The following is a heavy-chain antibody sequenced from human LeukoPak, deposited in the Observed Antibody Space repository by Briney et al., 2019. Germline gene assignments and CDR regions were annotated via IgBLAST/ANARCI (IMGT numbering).Heavy chain of an antibody. V-gene: IGHV3-23*01. CDR1: GFTFSSYA. D-gene: IGHD3-9*01. J-gene: IGHJ4*02. Sequence: GGSLRLSCAASGFTFSSYAMSWVRQAPGKGLEWVSAISGSGGGTYYADSVKGRFTISRDNSKNTLYLQMNSLRAEDTAVYYCARSEIERYFDWLFHFDYWGQGTLVTVSS. CDR2: ISGSGGGT. CDR3: ARSEIERYFDWLFHFDY.